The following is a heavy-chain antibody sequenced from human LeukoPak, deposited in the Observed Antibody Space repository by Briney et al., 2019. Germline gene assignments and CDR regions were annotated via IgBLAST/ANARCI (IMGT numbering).Heavy chain of an antibody. V-gene: IGHV3-23*01. D-gene: IGHD3-10*01. CDR2: ISGSGGST. Sequence: GGSLRLSCAASGFAFSSYWMTWVRQAPGKGLEWVSAISGSGGSTYYADSVKGRFTISRDNSKNTLYLQMNSLRAEDTAIYYCAKEALLWFGESKWGQGTLVTVSS. CDR3: AKEALLWFGESK. CDR1: GFAFSSYW. J-gene: IGHJ4*02.